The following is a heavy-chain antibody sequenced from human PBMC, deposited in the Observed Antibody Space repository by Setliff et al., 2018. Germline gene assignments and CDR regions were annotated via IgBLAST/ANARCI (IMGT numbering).Heavy chain of an antibody. J-gene: IGHJ6*02. CDR1: GASLRSGSNY. CDR2: IYTDGTT. D-gene: IGHD2-8*01. V-gene: IGHV4-61*02. Sequence: SETLSLTCTVSGASLRSGSNYWGWFRQPAGKGLEWVGRIYTDGTTNYNPSLKSRVSISADTSMNHFSLRMTSVSAADTAVYYCAKEHVVISFVTNTHHHYGMDVWGQGTTVTSSS. CDR3: AKEHVVISFVTNTHHHYGMDV.